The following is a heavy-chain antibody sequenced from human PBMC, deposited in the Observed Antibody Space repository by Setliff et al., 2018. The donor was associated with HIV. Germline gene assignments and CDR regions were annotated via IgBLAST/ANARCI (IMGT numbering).Heavy chain of an antibody. CDR2: IYHSGST. CDR1: GYSISSGYY. V-gene: IGHV4-38-2*02. CDR3: ARESPDGLDY. J-gene: IGHJ4*02. D-gene: IGHD2-8*01. Sequence: PSETLSLTCAVSGYSISSGYYWGWIRQPPGKGLEWIGSIYHSGSTYYNPSLKSRVTISVDTSKNQFSLKVNSVTAADTAMYFCARESPDGLDYWGQGTLVTVSS.